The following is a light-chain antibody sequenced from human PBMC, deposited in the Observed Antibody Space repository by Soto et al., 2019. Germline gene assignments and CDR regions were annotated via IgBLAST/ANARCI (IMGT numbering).Light chain of an antibody. CDR2: ENN. CDR1: SGSIASNY. J-gene: IGLJ3*02. Sequence: NFMLIQPHSVSESPGKTVTISCTGSSGSIASNYVQWYQQRPGSAPTTIISENNQRPSGVPDRFSGSIDSSSNSASLTISGLKTEDEADYYCQSYDSRNLPWVFGGGTKLTVL. CDR3: QSYDSRNLPWV. V-gene: IGLV6-57*02.